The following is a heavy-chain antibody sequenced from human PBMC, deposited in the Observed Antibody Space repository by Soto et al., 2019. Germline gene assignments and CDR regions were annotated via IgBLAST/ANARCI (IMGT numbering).Heavy chain of an antibody. CDR2: IKQDGSET. CDR3: AXAPGWLIGN. D-gene: IGHD5-12*01. Sequence: EVQLVESGGGLVQPGGSLRLSCAASGFTFSTYWMFWVRQAPGKGLEWVATIKQDGSETFYVDSVKGRFSISRDNAKNSLHLQMTSLRVEDTAVYFCAXAPGWLIGNWGQGTLVTVSS. CDR1: GFTFSTYW. V-gene: IGHV3-7*04. J-gene: IGHJ4*02.